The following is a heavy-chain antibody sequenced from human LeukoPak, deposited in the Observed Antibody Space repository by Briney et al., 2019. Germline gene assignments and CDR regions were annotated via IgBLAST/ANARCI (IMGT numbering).Heavy chain of an antibody. V-gene: IGHV3-53*01. CDR1: GFTVSTNS. J-gene: IGHJ5*02. CDR2: IYSDNT. D-gene: IGHD3-10*01. Sequence: QPGGSLRLSCTVSGFTVSTNSMSWVRQAPGKGLEWVSFIYSDNTHYSDSVKGRFTISRDNSKNTLYLQMNSLRAEDTAVYYCARVIRSGSYYLFDPWGQGTLVTVSS. CDR3: ARVIRSGSYYLFDP.